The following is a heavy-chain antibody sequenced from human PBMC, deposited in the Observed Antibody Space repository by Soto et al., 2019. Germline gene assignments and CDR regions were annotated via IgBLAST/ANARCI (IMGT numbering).Heavy chain of an antibody. D-gene: IGHD6-19*01. V-gene: IGHV1-69*13. J-gene: IGHJ6*02. Sequence: SVEVSCKASGGTFRRYAISWVRQAPGQGLEWMGGIIPIFGTANYAQKFQGRVTITADDSTSTAYMELSRLRSEDTALYYCARTLSVAGLHYYYGMDVWGQGTTVTVSS. CDR3: ARTLSVAGLHYYYGMDV. CDR1: GGTFRRYA. CDR2: IIPIFGTA.